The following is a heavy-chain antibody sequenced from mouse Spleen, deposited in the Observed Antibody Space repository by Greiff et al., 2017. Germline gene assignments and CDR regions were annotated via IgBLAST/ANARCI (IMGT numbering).Heavy chain of an antibody. J-gene: IGHJ2*01. CDR1: GYAFTNYL. CDR2: INPGSGGT. D-gene: IGHD1-1*01. CDR3: ARSSGSSQYYFDY. V-gene: IGHV1-54*01. Sequence: QVQLKQSGAELVRPGTSVKVSCKASGYAFTNYLIEWVKQRPGQGLEWIGVINPGSGGTNYNEKFKGKATLTADKSSSTAYMQLSSLTSEDSAVYFCARSSGSSQYYFDYWGQGTTLTVSS.